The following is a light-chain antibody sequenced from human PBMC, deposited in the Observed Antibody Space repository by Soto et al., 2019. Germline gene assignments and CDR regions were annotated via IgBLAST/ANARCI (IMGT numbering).Light chain of an antibody. J-gene: IGKJ4*01. CDR2: DAS. Sequence: EIVMTQSPATLSVSPGEGATVSCRASQSFISHLSWYQHKPGQAPRLLFYDASTRATGIPARFSGSGSGTEFTLTISNLEAEDFAVYYCQQRSGWLTFGGGTKVDI. CDR1: QSFISH. V-gene: IGKV3-15*01. CDR3: QQRSGWLT.